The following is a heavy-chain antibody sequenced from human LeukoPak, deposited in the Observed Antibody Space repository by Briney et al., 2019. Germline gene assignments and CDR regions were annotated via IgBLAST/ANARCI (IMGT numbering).Heavy chain of an antibody. V-gene: IGHV3-23*01. Sequence: GGSLRLSCTASGFAFGSYAMAWVRLAPGKGLEGVAAIGSVYDRVHEDSVKGRFTISRDNSKSTLYLQMDNLRPEDTAVYFCAKSAGVATIYFDSWGQGAQVTVSS. CDR1: GFAFGSYA. J-gene: IGHJ4*02. CDR3: AKSAGVATIYFDS. D-gene: IGHD5-12*01. CDR2: IGSVYDR.